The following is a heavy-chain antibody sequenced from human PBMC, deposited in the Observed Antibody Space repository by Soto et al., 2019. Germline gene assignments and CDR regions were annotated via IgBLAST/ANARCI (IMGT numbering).Heavy chain of an antibody. CDR2: ISYSGST. J-gene: IGHJ2*01. D-gene: IGHD2-2*01. V-gene: IGHV4-31*03. Sequence: QVQLQESGPGLVKPSQTLSLSCTVSGGSISSVGYYWSWIRQHPGKGLEWIGHISYSGSTYYNPSLTSRISISVDTSKNQFSLKLSSVTAADTAVYHCARVWVVVSTNKHWYFDLWGRGTLVTVSS. CDR1: GGSISSVGYY. CDR3: ARVWVVVSTNKHWYFDL.